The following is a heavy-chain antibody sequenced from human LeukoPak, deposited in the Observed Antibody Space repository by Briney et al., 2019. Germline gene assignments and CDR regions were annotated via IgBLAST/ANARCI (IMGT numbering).Heavy chain of an antibody. CDR3: AKVSAKFELEVDY. Sequence: GRSLRLSCAASGFTFSSYGMHWVRQAPGKGLEWVAVISYDGSNKYYTDSVKGRFTISRDNSKNTLYLQMNSLRAEDTAVYYCAKVSAKFELEVDYWGQGTLVTVSS. CDR2: ISYDGSNK. D-gene: IGHD1-1*01. V-gene: IGHV3-30*18. CDR1: GFTFSSYG. J-gene: IGHJ4*02.